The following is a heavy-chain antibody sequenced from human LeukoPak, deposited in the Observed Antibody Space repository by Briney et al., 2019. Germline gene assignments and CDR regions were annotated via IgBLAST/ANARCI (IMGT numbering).Heavy chain of an antibody. V-gene: IGHV5-51*01. CDR2: LYPGDSDT. J-gene: IGHJ4*02. Sequence: GESLKISCKGSGYTFTSYWIAWVRQMPAKGLECMGILYPGDSDTRYSPSFQGQVTISADKSISTAYLQWSSLKASDTAMYYCARRSPYTSGWYYFDYWGQGSLVTVSS. CDR1: GYTFTSYW. CDR3: ARRSPYTSGWYYFDY. D-gene: IGHD6-19*01.